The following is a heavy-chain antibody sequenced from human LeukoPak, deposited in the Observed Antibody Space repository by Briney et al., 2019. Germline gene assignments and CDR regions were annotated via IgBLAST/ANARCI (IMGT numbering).Heavy chain of an antibody. CDR3: ATPPYRNRNPPRETCSAP. D-gene: IGHD3-10*02. V-gene: IGHV4-34*01. CDR2: INHSGST. CDR1: GGSFSGYY. J-gene: IGHJ5*02. Sequence: SETLSLTCAVYGGSFSGYYWSWIRQPPGKGLEWIGEINHSGSTNYNPSLKSRVTISVDTSKNQFSLKLSSVTAADTAVYYCATPPYRNRNPPRETCSAPGGQEPLAPVSS.